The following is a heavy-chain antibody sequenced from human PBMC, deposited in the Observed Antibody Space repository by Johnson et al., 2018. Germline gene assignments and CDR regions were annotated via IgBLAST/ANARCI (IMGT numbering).Heavy chain of an antibody. D-gene: IGHD3-22*01. J-gene: IGHJ3*02. V-gene: IGHV3-66*02. CDR1: GFTVSSNY. CDR2: IYSGGTP. CDR3: ARAGYYYESRLDAFDI. Sequence: VQLVQSGGGLVQPGGSLRLSCAVSGFTVSSNYMSWVRQAPGKGLECVSVIYSGGTPYYADSVKGRFTISRDNSKNTRYLQMNSLRAEDTAVYYCARAGYYYESRLDAFDIWGQGTMVTVSS.